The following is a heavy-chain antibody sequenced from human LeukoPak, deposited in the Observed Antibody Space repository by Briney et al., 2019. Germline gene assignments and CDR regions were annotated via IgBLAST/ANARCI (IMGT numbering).Heavy chain of an antibody. CDR2: ISGSGGST. J-gene: IGHJ4*02. Sequence: GGSLRLSCAASGFTFSSYAMSWVRQAPGKGLEWVSAISGSGGSTYHADSVKGRFTISRDNSKNTLYLQMNSLRAEDTAVYYCAKPLWFGELAVCFDYWGQGTLVTVPS. V-gene: IGHV3-23*01. CDR3: AKPLWFGELAVCFDY. D-gene: IGHD3-10*01. CDR1: GFTFSSYA.